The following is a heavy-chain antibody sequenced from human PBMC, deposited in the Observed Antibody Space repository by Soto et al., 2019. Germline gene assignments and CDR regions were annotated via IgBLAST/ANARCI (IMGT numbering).Heavy chain of an antibody. CDR1: GGSISTSNW. D-gene: IGHD6-13*01. J-gene: IGHJ4*02. CDR2: VYRTGST. V-gene: IGHV4-4*02. CDR3: ARARATIAAAAIFDC. Sequence: QVQLQESGPGLVKPSGTLSLTCAVSGGSISTSNWWSWVRQPPGKGLEWIGEVYRTGSTNYNPSLGSRLTISVDKSKNQFPLKLTSVPAADTAVYYCARARATIAAAAIFDCWGQGTLVTVSS.